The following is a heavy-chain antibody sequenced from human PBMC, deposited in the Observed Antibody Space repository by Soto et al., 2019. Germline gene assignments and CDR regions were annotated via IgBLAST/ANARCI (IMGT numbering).Heavy chain of an antibody. CDR1: NASISSRKW. J-gene: IGHJ3*02. Sequence: QVQLQESGPGLVKPSGTLSLTCTVSNASISSRKWWTWVRQTPGKGLEWIGEIYHSGSINHNPSLKSRVTMSLDKSKNQFSLKMTSVTAADTAVYYCASKFGELLADAFDIWDQGTVVTVSS. V-gene: IGHV4-4*02. D-gene: IGHD3-10*01. CDR3: ASKFGELLADAFDI. CDR2: IYHSGSI.